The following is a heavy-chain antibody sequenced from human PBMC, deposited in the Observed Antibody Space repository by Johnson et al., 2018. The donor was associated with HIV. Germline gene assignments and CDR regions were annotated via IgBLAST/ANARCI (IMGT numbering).Heavy chain of an antibody. CDR3: ARVRERWELLLSDGSDI. V-gene: IGHV3-66*03. CDR1: GFNVSTNY. D-gene: IGHD1-26*01. Sequence: VQLVESGGGLIQPGGSLGLSCAASGFNVSTNYMSGVRQAPGNGLECVLVIYSGGSTYYADSVRGRFIIPRDNSKNTLYLQMNSLRAEDTALYYCARVRERWELLLSDGSDIWGQGTMVTLSS. J-gene: IGHJ3*02. CDR2: IYSGGST.